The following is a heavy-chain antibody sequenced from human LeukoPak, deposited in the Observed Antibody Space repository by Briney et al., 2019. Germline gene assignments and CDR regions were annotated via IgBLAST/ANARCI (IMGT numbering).Heavy chain of an antibody. CDR1: GCTFTSYG. CDR3: ARMGESYPHDAFDI. V-gene: IGHV1-18*04. CDR2: ISAYNGNT. Sequence: ASVKVSCKASGCTFTSYGISWVRQAPGQGLEWMGWISAYNGNTNYAQKLQGRVTMTTDTSTSTAYMELRSLRSDDTAVYYCARMGESYPHDAFDIWGQGTMVTVSS. D-gene: IGHD3-16*01. J-gene: IGHJ3*02.